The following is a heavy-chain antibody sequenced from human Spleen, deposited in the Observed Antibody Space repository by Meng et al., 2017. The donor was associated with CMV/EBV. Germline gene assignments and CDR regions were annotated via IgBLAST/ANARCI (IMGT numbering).Heavy chain of an antibody. V-gene: IGHV4-30-4*08. CDR2: IYYSGST. CDR1: GGSISSGDYY. D-gene: IGHD3-22*01. CDR3: AREHSSGYYSNY. J-gene: IGHJ4*02. Sequence: SETLSFTCTVSGGSISSGDYYWSWIRQPPGKGLEWIGYIYYSGSTYYNPSLKSRVTISVDTSKNQFSLKLSSVTAADTAVYYCAREHSSGYYSNYWGQGTLVTVSS.